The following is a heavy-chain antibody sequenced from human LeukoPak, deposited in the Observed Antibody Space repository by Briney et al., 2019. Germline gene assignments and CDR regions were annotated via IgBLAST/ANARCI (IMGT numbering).Heavy chain of an antibody. CDR3: AKGEEPYYDFWSVYYTGSNAFDI. CDR2: ISGSGGST. D-gene: IGHD3-3*01. V-gene: IGHV3-23*01. CDR1: GFTFSSYA. J-gene: IGHJ3*02. Sequence: GGSLRLYCAASGFTFSSYAMSWVRQAPGKGLEWVSAISGSGGSTYYADSVKGRFTISRDNSKNTLYLQMNSLRAEDTAVYYCAKGEEPYYDFWSVYYTGSNAFDIWGQGTMVTVSS.